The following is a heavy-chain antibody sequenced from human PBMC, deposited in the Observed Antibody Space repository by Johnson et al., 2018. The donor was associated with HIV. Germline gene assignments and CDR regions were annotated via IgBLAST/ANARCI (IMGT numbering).Heavy chain of an antibody. CDR3: AKGMLAERGAFDI. J-gene: IGHJ3*02. D-gene: IGHD3-3*02. V-gene: IGHV3-30-3*01. CDR2: ISYDGSNK. Sequence: QVQLVESGGGAVQPGRSLRLSCSASGFTFSSYAMHCVRQSPGKGLVWVAVISYDGSNKYYADSVKGRFTISRDNAKNSLNLQMNSLRAEDTALYYCAKGMLAERGAFDIWGQGTMVTVSS. CDR1: GFTFSSYA.